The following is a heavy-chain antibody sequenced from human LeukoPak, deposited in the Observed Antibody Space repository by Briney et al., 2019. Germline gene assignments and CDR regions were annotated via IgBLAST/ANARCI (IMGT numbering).Heavy chain of an antibody. V-gene: IGHV3-48*03. J-gene: IGHJ2*01. CDR2: ISSSGSTI. CDR3: ARVKLGYFDL. D-gene: IGHD1-1*01. CDR1: GFTFSSYE. Sequence: PGGSLRLSCAASGFTFSSYEVNWVRQAPGKGLEWVSYISSSGSTIYYADSVKGRFTISRDNAKNSLYLQMNSLRAEDTAVYYCARVKLGYFDLWGRGTLVTVSS.